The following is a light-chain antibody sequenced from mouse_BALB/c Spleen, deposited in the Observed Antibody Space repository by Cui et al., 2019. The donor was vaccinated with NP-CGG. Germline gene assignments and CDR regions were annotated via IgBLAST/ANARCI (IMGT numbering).Light chain of an antibody. J-gene: IGLJ1*01. Sequence: QPVSTQYPALTTSPGETVTLTCRSSTGAVTTNNYANWVQEKPDHLFTGLIGGTNNRAPGVPARFSGSLIGNKAALTITGAQTEDEAIYFCAIWYNNHWVFGGGTKLTVL. CDR1: TGAVTTNNY. CDR2: GTN. CDR3: AIWYNNHWV. V-gene: IGLV1*01.